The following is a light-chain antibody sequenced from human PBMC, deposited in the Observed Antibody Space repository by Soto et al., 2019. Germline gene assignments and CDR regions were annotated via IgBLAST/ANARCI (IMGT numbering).Light chain of an antibody. J-gene: IGKJ5*01. CDR3: QQRTNWPPRPT. V-gene: IGKV3-11*01. CDR2: DAS. Sequence: EIVLTQSPATLSLSPGERATLYCRASQSISNYLAWYQHKRGQPPRLLIFDASNRATGIPARFSGSGSGTDFTLTISSLEPEDFAVYYCQQRTNWPPRPTFGQGTRLEIK. CDR1: QSISNY.